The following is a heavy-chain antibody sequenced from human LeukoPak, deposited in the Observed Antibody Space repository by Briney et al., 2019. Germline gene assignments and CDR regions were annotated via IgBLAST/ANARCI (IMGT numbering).Heavy chain of an antibody. J-gene: IGHJ4*02. D-gene: IGHD5-18*01. CDR2: ISSSGSTI. CDR1: GFTFSSHG. Sequence: GGSLRLSCAASGFTFSSHGMNWVRQAPGKGLEWVSYISSSGSTIYYADSVKGRFTISRNNAKNSLYLQMNSLGAEDTAVYYCARDWDSYGAFDYWGQGTLVTVSS. CDR3: ARDWDSYGAFDY. V-gene: IGHV3-48*04.